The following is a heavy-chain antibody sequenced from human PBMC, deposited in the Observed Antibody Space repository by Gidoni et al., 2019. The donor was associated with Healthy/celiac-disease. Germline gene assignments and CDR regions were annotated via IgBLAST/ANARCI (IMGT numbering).Heavy chain of an antibody. D-gene: IGHD3-10*01. CDR3: AKRSVGQRGYYFDY. CDR1: GFTFSSYA. Sequence: EVQLLESGGGLVQPGGSLRLSCAASGFTFSSYAMRWVRQAPGKGLEWVSAISCSGGSTYYADSVKGRFTISRDNSKNTLYLQMNSLRAEDTAVYYCAKRSVGQRGYYFDYWGQGTLVTVSS. J-gene: IGHJ4*02. V-gene: IGHV3-23*01. CDR2: ISCSGGST.